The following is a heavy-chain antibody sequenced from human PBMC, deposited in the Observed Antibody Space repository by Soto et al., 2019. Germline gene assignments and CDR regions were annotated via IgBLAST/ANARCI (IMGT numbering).Heavy chain of an antibody. CDR2: IYHSGYS. J-gene: IGHJ4*02. D-gene: IGHD4-17*01. CDR3: ARVYGDHTGAFDY. CDR1: GGSISSGGYS. Sequence: NPSETLSLTCAVSGGSISSGGYSWSWIRQPPGKGLEWLGYIYHSGYSFYNPSLKSRVTISLDRSKNQFSLKLSSVTAADTAVYFCARVYGDHTGAFDYWGQGTQVTVSS. V-gene: IGHV4-30-2*01.